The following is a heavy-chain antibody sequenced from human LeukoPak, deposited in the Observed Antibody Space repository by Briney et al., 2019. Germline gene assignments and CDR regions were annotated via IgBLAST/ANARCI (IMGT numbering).Heavy chain of an antibody. J-gene: IGHJ4*02. CDR1: GFTFSCSA. CDR3: AKDFAGDRDY. CDR2: ISNNGGYT. D-gene: IGHD4-17*01. Sequence: PGGSLRLSCAASGFTFSCSAMSWVRQAPGKGLEWVSAISNNGGYTYYADSVQGQFTISRDSSKSTLCLQMNSLRAEDTAVYYCAKDFAGDRDYWGQGTLVTVSS. V-gene: IGHV3-23*01.